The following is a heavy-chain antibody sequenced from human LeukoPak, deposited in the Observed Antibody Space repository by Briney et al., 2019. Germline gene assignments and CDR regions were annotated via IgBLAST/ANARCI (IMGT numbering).Heavy chain of an antibody. CDR1: GYTFTGYY. CDR3: ARVVSDY. J-gene: IGHJ4*02. Sequence: ASLKVSCKASGYTFTGYYMHWVRQAPGQGLEWMGWINPNSGGTNYAQKFQGRGTMTSDTSISTAYMELRRLRSDDTAVYYCARVVSDYWGQGTLVTVSS. CDR2: INPNSGGT. D-gene: IGHD3-16*01. V-gene: IGHV1-2*02.